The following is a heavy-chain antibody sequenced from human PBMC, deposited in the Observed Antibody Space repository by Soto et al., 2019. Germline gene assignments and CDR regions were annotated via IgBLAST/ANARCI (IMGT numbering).Heavy chain of an antibody. CDR3: AKDMSYYDILTGYYKGYYFDY. CDR2: ISGSGGST. CDR1: GFTFSSYA. Sequence: GGSLRLSCAASGFTFSSYAMSWVRQAPGKGLEWVSAISGSGGSTYYADSLKGRFTISRDNSKNTLYLQMNSLRAEDTAVYYCAKDMSYYDILTGYYKGYYFDYWGQGTLVTVSS. D-gene: IGHD3-9*01. V-gene: IGHV3-23*01. J-gene: IGHJ4*02.